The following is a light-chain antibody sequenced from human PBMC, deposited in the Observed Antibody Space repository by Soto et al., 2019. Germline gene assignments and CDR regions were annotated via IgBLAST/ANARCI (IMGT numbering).Light chain of an antibody. V-gene: IGKV1-5*01. CDR2: DAS. CDR1: QSISSW. CDR3: QQYDSYPIT. Sequence: DIQMTQSPSTLSASVGDRVTITCRASQSISSWLAWYQQKPGKAPKPLIYDASSLASGVPSRFSGSGSGTEFTLTISSLQPDDSATYYCQQYDSYPITFGQGTRLEIK. J-gene: IGKJ5*01.